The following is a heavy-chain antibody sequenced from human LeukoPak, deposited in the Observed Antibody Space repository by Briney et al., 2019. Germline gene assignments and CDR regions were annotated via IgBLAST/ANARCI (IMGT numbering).Heavy chain of an antibody. CDR3: ARAGTDGYSHFDY. V-gene: IGHV4-4*07. CDR1: GGSINSYY. D-gene: IGHD3-22*01. J-gene: IGHJ4*02. Sequence: SETLSLTCTVSGGSINSYYWSWIRQPAGKGLEWIGRIYTSGTDYNPSLKSRVTMSVDTSKNQFSLKLSSVTAADTAVYYCARAGTDGYSHFDYWGQGTLVTVSS. CDR2: IYTSGT.